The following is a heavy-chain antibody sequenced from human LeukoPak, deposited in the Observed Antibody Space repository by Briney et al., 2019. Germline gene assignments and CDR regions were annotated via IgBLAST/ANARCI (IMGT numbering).Heavy chain of an antibody. CDR3: ARDRSQEFDP. CDR1: GFTFSSFG. V-gene: IGHV3-30*02. Sequence: GGSLRLSCGASGFTFSSFGMHWVRQAPGKGLEWVAFIRFDGSNKDYADSVKGRFSISRDNSKNTLYLQMNRLRADDTAVYYCARDRSQEFDPWGQGTLVTVSS. CDR2: IRFDGSNK. J-gene: IGHJ5*02. D-gene: IGHD3-10*01.